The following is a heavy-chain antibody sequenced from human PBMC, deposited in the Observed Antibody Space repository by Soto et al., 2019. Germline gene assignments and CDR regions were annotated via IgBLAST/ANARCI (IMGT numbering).Heavy chain of an antibody. CDR1: GYTFTSYY. V-gene: IGHV1-46*01. J-gene: IGHJ4*02. Sequence: ASVKVSCKASGYTFTSYYMHWVRQAPGQGLEWMGIINPSGGSTSYAQKFQGRVTMTRDTSTSTVYMELSSLRSEDTAVYYCARDSFLPTYYYDSSGYYTLPYWGQGTLVTAPQ. CDR3: ARDSFLPTYYYDSSGYYTLPY. D-gene: IGHD3-22*01. CDR2: INPSGGST.